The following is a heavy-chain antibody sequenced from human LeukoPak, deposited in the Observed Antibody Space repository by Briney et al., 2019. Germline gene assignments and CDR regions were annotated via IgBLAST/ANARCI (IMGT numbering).Heavy chain of an antibody. CDR1: GGSISSYY. CDR3: ARLAGSSWPIYYYMDV. D-gene: IGHD6-13*01. Sequence: SETLSLTCTVSGGSISSYYWSWIRQPPGKGLEWIGYIYYSGSTNYNPSLKSRVTISVDTSKNQFSLKLSSATAADTAVYYCARLAGSSWPIYYYMDVWGKGTTVTISS. V-gene: IGHV4-59*01. CDR2: IYYSGST. J-gene: IGHJ6*03.